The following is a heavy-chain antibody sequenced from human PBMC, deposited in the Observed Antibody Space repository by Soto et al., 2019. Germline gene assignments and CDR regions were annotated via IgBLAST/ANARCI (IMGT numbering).Heavy chain of an antibody. V-gene: IGHV3-21*01. CDR1: GFTFSSYS. CDR3: ARDPSAPLGADYYGMDV. CDR2: ISSSSSYI. J-gene: IGHJ6*02. Sequence: GGSLRLSCAASGFTFSSYSMNWVRQAPGKGLEWVSSISSSSSYIYYADSVKGRFTISRDNAKNSLYLQMNSLRAEDTAVYYCARDPSAPLGADYYGMDVWGQGTTVTVSS.